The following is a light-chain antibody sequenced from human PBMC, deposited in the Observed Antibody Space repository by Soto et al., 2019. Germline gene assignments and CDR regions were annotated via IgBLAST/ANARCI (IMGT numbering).Light chain of an antibody. CDR2: LGS. Sequence: DIVMTQSPVSLAVTPGESASISCRSSQSLLHRNGKNYLDWYLQKPGQSPQLLIYLGSSRASGVPDRVSGSGSGTDFTLKIGRVEAEDVGIYYCMQGLQSTITFGQGTRLEIK. J-gene: IGKJ5*01. V-gene: IGKV2-28*01. CDR1: QSLLHRNGKNY. CDR3: MQGLQSTIT.